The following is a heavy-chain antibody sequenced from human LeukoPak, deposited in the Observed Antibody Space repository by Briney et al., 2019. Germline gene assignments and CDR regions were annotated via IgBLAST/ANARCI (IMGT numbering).Heavy chain of an antibody. V-gene: IGHV3-48*01. CDR2: IGTSSTTI. CDR1: GFTFSSYT. Sequence: GGSLRPSCAASGFTFSSYTMNWVRQPPGKGLEWVSNIGTSSTTIYYADSVKGRFTISRDNAKNSLYLQMNSLRADDTAVYYRARFAAGGSYYYYMDVWGKGTTVTVSS. CDR3: ARFAAGGSYYYYMDV. J-gene: IGHJ6*03. D-gene: IGHD6-25*01.